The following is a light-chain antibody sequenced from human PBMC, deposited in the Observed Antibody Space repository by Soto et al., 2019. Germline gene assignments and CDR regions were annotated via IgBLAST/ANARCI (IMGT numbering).Light chain of an antibody. Sequence: DIVLTQSPDSLSVSLRERATINCKSSQSVFFSSNNLNYLAWYQQKPGQPPKVLVYWASTRESGVPDRFSGSGSGTDFTLTISALQAEDVAVYYCQQYLSTPPGTFGPGTKVDIK. CDR1: QSVFFSSNNLNY. J-gene: IGKJ3*01. CDR2: WAS. V-gene: IGKV4-1*01. CDR3: QQYLSTPPGT.